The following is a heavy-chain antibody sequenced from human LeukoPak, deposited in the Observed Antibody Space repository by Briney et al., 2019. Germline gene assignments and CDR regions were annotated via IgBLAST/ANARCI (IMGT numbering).Heavy chain of an antibody. D-gene: IGHD3-22*01. J-gene: IGHJ4*02. CDR1: GYTFTSYD. V-gene: IGHV1-8*01. CDR2: MNPNSGNT. Sequence: ASVKVSCKASGYTFTSYDINWVRQATGQGLEWMGWMNPNSGNTGYAQKFQGRVTMTRNTSISTAYMELSSLRSEDTAVYYCARGFTSNGYWYAYYFDYWGQGTLVTVSS. CDR3: ARGFTSNGYWYAYYFDY.